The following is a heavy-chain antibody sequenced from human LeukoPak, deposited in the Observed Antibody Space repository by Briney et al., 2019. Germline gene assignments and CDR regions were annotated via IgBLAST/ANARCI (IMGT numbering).Heavy chain of an antibody. CDR2: MNPNSGNT. Sequence: ASVKVSSKAAGYTFTSYDINWVRQATGQALEWMGWMNPNSGNTGYAQKFQGRVTMTRNTSISTAYMELRSLRCEDAAVYYCARETGLSGYDPMAYWGQGTLVTVSS. CDR1: GYTFTSYD. J-gene: IGHJ4*02. CDR3: ARETGLSGYDPMAY. V-gene: IGHV1-8*01. D-gene: IGHD5-12*01.